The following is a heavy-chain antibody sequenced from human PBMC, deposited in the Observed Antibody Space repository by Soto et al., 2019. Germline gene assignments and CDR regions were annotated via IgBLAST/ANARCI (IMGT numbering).Heavy chain of an antibody. D-gene: IGHD1-26*01. Sequence: VQVVESGGGLVQPGGSLRLSCAASGFIASNYAMSWVRQAPGKGLEWVSGFSGSGGATFYADSVKGRLTISRDSSKNTIYLQMDRLRADDTAVYYCAKAVGDYWGRGTLVTVSS. CDR3: AKAVGDY. V-gene: IGHV3-23*04. CDR2: FSGSGGAT. J-gene: IGHJ4*02. CDR1: GFIASNYA.